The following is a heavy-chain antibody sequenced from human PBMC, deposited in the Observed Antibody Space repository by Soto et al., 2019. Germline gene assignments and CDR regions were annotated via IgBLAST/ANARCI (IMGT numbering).Heavy chain of an antibody. CDR2: MYYSGST. CDR3: ARQTVTGGGNWFDP. CDR1: GGSISTYY. Sequence: QVQLQESGPGVVKPSETLSLTCTVSGGSISTYYWSWIRQPPGKGLEWIGYMYYSGSTNYNPSLRSQVTISVDKSNNQFSLKLSSVTAAHPAVYYCARQTVTGGGNWFDPRGQGTLVTVSS. V-gene: IGHV4-59*08. D-gene: IGHD4-17*01. J-gene: IGHJ5*02.